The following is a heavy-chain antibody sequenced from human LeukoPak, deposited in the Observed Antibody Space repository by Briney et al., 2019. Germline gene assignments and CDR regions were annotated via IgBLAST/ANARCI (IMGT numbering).Heavy chain of an antibody. V-gene: IGHV3-74*01. CDR1: GFTFSSYW. Sequence: GGSLRLSCAASGFTFSSYWMHWFRQTPGKGLVWVSRINSDGSATGCADSVKGRFTISRDNAKNSLYLQMNSLRVEDTAVYYCTRLTVVAATTYWGQGALVTVSS. CDR3: TRLTVVAATTY. J-gene: IGHJ4*02. CDR2: INSDGSAT. D-gene: IGHD2-15*01.